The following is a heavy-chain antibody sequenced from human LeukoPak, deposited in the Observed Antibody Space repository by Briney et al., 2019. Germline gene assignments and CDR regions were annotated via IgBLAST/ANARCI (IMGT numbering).Heavy chain of an antibody. CDR1: GFTFSSYW. D-gene: IGHD2-2*01. Sequence: GGSLRLSCAASGFTFSSYWMHWVRQAPGKGLVWVSRINSDGSSTSYADSVKGRFTISRDNSKNTLYLQMNSLRGEDTAVYYCAKGGSPSCYSSSGYWGQGTLVTVSS. CDR3: AKGGSPSCYSSSGY. V-gene: IGHV3-74*01. J-gene: IGHJ4*02. CDR2: INSDGSST.